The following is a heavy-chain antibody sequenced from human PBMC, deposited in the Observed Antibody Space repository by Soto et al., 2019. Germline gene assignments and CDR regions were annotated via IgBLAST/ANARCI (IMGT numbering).Heavy chain of an antibody. CDR3: ARHFVAVVIKGWGY. V-gene: IGHV4-39*01. CDR1: GGSIDRSDYY. J-gene: IGHJ4*02. CDR2: SYYNGNA. D-gene: IGHD3-22*01. Sequence: SETLSLTCTVSGGSIDRSDYYWDWIRQPPGKGLEWIGTSYYNGNAYYNPSLRSRVTMSVDTSKNQFSLKLISVTAADTAVYYCARHFVAVVIKGWGYWGQGTLVTVS.